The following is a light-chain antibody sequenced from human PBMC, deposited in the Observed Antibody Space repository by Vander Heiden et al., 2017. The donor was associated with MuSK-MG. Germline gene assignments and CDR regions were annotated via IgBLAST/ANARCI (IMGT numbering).Light chain of an antibody. CDR2: AAS. CDR3: QQDDSYPFT. J-gene: IGKJ3*01. Sequence: AIRMTQSPSSLSASTGDRVTITCRASQGISSYLAWYQQKPGKAPKLLIYAASTLQSGVPSRLSGSGSGTDFTLTISCLQSEDFATYYCQQDDSYPFTFGHGTKVDIK. CDR1: QGISSY. V-gene: IGKV1-8*01.